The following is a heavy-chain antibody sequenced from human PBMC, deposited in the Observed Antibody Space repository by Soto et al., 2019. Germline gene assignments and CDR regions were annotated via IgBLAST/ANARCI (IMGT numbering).Heavy chain of an antibody. D-gene: IGHD2-15*01. J-gene: IGHJ3*02. V-gene: IGHV4-39*01. Sequence: TXSLTCTVSGGSISISGYYWVLIRQPPGKGLEWIASIYYSGSTYYNPSLKSRVTIYGDTSKNQFSLKLSSVTAADTAVYXXXXXLXXXXGGNCXXLNAFDIWGQGTMVTVSS. CDR3: XXXLXXXXGGNCXXLNAFDI. CDR1: GGSISISGYY. CDR2: IYYSGST.